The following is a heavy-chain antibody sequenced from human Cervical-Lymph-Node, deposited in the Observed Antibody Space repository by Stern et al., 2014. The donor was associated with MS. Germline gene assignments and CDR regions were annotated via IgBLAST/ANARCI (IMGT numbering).Heavy chain of an antibody. CDR3: ARIEDYGDYEILFDY. CDR1: GFSLSNARMG. CDR2: LFSNDEK. J-gene: IGHJ4*02. V-gene: IGHV2-26*01. Sequence: QVTLKESGPVLVKPPETLTLTCTVSGFSLSNARMGVSWIRPPPGTALEWLVPLFSNDEKTYSTSLKSRLTISKDTSKSQVVLTMTNMDPVDTATYYCARIEDYGDYEILFDYWGQGTLVTVSS. D-gene: IGHD4-17*01.